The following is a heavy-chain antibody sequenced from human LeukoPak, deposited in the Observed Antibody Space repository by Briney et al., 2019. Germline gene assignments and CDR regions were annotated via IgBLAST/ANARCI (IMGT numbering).Heavy chain of an antibody. CDR3: ARDVQWLGNYYYYGMDV. CDR2: TYYSSKWYN. V-gene: IGHV6-1*01. CDR1: GDSASSNIAA. Sequence: QALSHTCALSGDSASSNIAAWNWTRHSPSRGLECLGRTYYSSKWYNEYAVAVKSRITINPDTSKNQFPLKLTSVTPEDTGVYYCARDVQWLGNYYYYGMDVWGQGTTVTVSS. J-gene: IGHJ6*02. D-gene: IGHD6-19*01.